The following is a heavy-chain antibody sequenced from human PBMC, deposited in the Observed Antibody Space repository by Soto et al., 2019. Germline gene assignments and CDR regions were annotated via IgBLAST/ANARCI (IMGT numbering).Heavy chain of an antibody. J-gene: IGHJ3*01. CDR2: INTGTGNT. Sequence: QVQLVQSGAEVKKPGASVKVSCKASGYTFTRYAIHWVRQAPGQRLEWMGWINTGTGNTKYSQKFQGRVTTTRDTSASTAYMELSSLISEDTAVYYCARYYYDRSGRYGAFDFWGQGTMVTVSS. CDR1: GYTFTRYA. CDR3: ARYYYDRSGRYGAFDF. D-gene: IGHD3-22*01. V-gene: IGHV1-3*04.